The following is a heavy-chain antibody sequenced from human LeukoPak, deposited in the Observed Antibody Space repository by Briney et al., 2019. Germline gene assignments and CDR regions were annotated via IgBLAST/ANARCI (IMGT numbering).Heavy chain of an antibody. J-gene: IGHJ6*02. V-gene: IGHV4-59*01. CDR2: IYYSGST. CDR1: GGSISSYY. CDR3: ARVRTHCSSTSCPPDYYYGMDV. Sequence: PSETLSLTCTVSGGSISSYYWSWIRQPPGKGLEWIGYIYYSGSTNYNPSLKSRVTISVDTSKNQFSLKLSSVTAADTAVYYCARVRTHCSSTSCPPDYYYGMDVWGQGTTVTVSS. D-gene: IGHD2-2*01.